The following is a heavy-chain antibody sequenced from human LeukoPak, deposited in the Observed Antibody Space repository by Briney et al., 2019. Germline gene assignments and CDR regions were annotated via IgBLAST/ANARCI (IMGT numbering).Heavy chain of an antibody. CDR1: GFTFSSFW. V-gene: IGHV3-7*05. Sequence: GGSLRLSCATSGFTFSSFWMSWVRQAPGKGLEWVANINQGGGEKNYVDSVKGRFTISRDSAKSSLYLQMNSLRAEDTAVYYCAKDRDYSNPPFDYWGQGTLVTVSS. J-gene: IGHJ4*02. CDR3: AKDRDYSNPPFDY. D-gene: IGHD4-11*01. CDR2: INQGGGEK.